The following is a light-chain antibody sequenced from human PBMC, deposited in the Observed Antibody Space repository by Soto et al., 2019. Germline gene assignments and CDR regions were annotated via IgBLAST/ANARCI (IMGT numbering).Light chain of an antibody. CDR1: QLVSSY. CDR2: GAS. J-gene: IGKJ3*01. Sequence: ELGMTQSQATLSVDTGGATLSCRASQLVSSYLAWYKQKPGQAPRFLIYGASARATGIPASFSGSGSGTEFTLTISSLQSEEFAFYYCQQYKNGPFTFSPGTQVAIK. CDR3: QQYKNGPFT. V-gene: IGKV3-15*01.